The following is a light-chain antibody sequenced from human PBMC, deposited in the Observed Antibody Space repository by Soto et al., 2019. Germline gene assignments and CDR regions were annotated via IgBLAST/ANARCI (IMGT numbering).Light chain of an antibody. Sequence: QSALPQPASVSGSPGQSITISCTGTSSDVGSYNLVSWYQQHPGNAPKVMIYEVSKRPSGVPNRFSGSKSGYTASLTISGLQAEDEADYYCCSYAGSSTYVFGTGTKVTVL. V-gene: IGLV2-23*02. J-gene: IGLJ1*01. CDR3: CSYAGSSTYV. CDR2: EVS. CDR1: SSDVGSYNL.